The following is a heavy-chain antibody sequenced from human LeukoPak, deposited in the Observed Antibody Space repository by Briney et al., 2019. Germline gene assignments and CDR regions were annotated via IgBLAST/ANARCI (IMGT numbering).Heavy chain of an antibody. CDR2: IYPGDTVT. CDR1: GYSFINYW. D-gene: IGHD2-2*01. V-gene: IGHV5-51*01. J-gene: IGHJ4*02. Sequence: GESLKISCKGSGYSFINYWIGWVRQMPGKGLEWMGIIYPGDTVTIYSPSFQGQATISDDKSIGTAYLQWSSLKASDTAIYYCARGGPAYALDYWGQGTLVTVSS. CDR3: ARGGPAYALDY.